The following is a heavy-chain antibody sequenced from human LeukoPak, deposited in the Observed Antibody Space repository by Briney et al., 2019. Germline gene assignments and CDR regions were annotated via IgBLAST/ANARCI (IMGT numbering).Heavy chain of an antibody. D-gene: IGHD3-10*01. V-gene: IGHV1-46*01. CDR2: INPSGGST. CDR3: ARDMDYYGSGSYYSNWLDP. CDR1: GYTFTSYY. J-gene: IGHJ5*02. Sequence: GASVKVSCKASGYTFTSYYMHWVRLAPGQGLEWMGIINPSGGSTSYAQKFQGRVTMTRDTSTSTVYMELSSLRSEDTAVYYCARDMDYYGSGSYYSNWLDPWGQGTLVTVSS.